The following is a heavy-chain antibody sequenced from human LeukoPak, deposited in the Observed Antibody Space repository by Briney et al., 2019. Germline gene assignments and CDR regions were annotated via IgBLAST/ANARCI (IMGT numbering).Heavy chain of an antibody. J-gene: IGHJ6*03. CDR2: IIPIFGTA. D-gene: IGHD3-10*01. CDR1: GGTFSSYA. CDR3: AREGDGSGSYYWADYYYYYMDV. V-gene: IGHV1-69*05. Sequence: SVKVSCKASGGTFSSYATSWVRQAPGQGLEWMGRIIPIFGTANYAQKFQGRVTITTDESTSTAYMELSSLRSEDTAVYYCAREGDGSGSYYWADYYYYYMDVWGKGTTVTVSS.